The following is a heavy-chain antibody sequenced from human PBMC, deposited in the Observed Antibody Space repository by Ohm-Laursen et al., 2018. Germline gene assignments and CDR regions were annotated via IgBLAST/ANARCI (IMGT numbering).Heavy chain of an antibody. D-gene: IGHD6-13*01. CDR1: GFTFSSFA. J-gene: IGHJ6*02. CDR2: ITSGGGII. Sequence: SLRLSCAATGFTFSSFAMSWIRQTPGKGLEWLSYITSGGGIIYSADSVKGRFTISRDNDEDTLYLQMNSLRAEDTAIYYCAKGVVEQQLVRRYYYAMDVWGQGTTVTVSS. V-gene: IGHV3-11*01. CDR3: AKGVVEQQLVRRYYYAMDV.